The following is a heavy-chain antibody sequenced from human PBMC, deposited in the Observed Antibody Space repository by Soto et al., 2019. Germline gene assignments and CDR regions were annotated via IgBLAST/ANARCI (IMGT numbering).Heavy chain of an antibody. Sequence: EGSLRLSCAASGFTFSSYWMHWVRQAPGKGLVWVSRINSDGSSTSYADSVKGRFTISRDNAKNTLYLQMNSLRAEDTAVYYCARVHYDFWSGYSYMDVWGKGTTVTVSS. CDR2: INSDGSST. CDR1: GFTFSSYW. D-gene: IGHD3-3*01. V-gene: IGHV3-74*01. J-gene: IGHJ6*03. CDR3: ARVHYDFWSGYSYMDV.